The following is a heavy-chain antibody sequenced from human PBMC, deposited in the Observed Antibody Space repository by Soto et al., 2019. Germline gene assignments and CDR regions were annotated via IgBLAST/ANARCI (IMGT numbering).Heavy chain of an antibody. D-gene: IGHD6-6*01. V-gene: IGHV4-34*01. CDR3: ATQDPYSSSPYYYYYLDV. CDR1: GGSFSGYY. Sequence: SETLSLTCAVYGGSFSGYYWSWIRQSPGKGLEWIGEINHTGSTNYNPSLKSRATISVDTSKNQFSLKLNSVTAADTAVYYCATQDPYSSSPYYYYYLDVWGKGTTVTVSS. CDR2: INHTGST. J-gene: IGHJ6*03.